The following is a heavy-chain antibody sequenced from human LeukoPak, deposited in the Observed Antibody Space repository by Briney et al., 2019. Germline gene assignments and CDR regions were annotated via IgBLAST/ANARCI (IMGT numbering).Heavy chain of an antibody. CDR2: ISANNGNTKYNT. D-gene: IGHD1-26*01. J-gene: IGHJ4*02. Sequence: ASVKVSCKASGFTFTSYGISWVRQAPGQGLEWMGWISANNGNTKYNTKYAQNLQGRVTMTTDISTSTAYMELRTLRSDDTAVYYCARDRDRSGSQSYWGQGTLVTVSS. V-gene: IGHV1-18*01. CDR1: GFTFTSYG. CDR3: ARDRDRSGSQSY.